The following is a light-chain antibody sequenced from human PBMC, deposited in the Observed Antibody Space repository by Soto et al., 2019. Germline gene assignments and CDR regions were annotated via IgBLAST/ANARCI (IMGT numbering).Light chain of an antibody. CDR3: QQYYSYPRT. CDR1: QTISSW. J-gene: IGKJ3*01. CDR2: AAS. Sequence: DIQMTQSHSTLSASVGDRVTITCRASQTISSWLAWYQQKPGKAPKLLIYAASTLQSGVPSRFIGSGSGTDFTLTISCLQSEDFATYYCQQYYSYPRTFGPGTKVDIK. V-gene: IGKV1-5*01.